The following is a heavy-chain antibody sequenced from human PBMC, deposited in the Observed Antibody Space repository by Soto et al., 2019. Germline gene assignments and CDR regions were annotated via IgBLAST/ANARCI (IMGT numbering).Heavy chain of an antibody. J-gene: IGHJ4*01. CDR2: IYWDDDK. CDR1: GFSLTTRGVG. V-gene: IGHV2-5*02. CDR3: ASKPSPYLAFYFDF. Sequence: SGPTLVNPTQTLTLTCTLSGFSLTTRGVGVGWIRQPPGKAPEWLALIYWDDDKRYRSSLKTRLTINKDTSRNQVVLTMTNMSPVDTATYHCASKPSPYLAFYFDFWGHGNLVPGSS. D-gene: IGHD3-16*01.